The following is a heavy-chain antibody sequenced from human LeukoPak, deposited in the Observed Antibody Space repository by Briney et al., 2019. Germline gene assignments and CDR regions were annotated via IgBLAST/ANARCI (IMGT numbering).Heavy chain of an antibody. J-gene: IGHJ4*02. V-gene: IGHV3-21*01. CDR1: GFTFSSYR. Sequence: PGGSLRLSCAASGFTFSSYRMNWVRQAPGKGLEWVYSISSSSSYIYYADSVKGRFTISRDNANNSLYLQMNSLRAEETAVYYCARDFIAVGRNRNKYYFDCWGQGTLVTVSS. CDR2: ISSSSSYI. CDR3: ARDFIAVGRNRNKYYFDC. D-gene: IGHD1-14*01.